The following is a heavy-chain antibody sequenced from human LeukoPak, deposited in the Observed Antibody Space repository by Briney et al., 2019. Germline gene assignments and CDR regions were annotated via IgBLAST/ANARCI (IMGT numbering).Heavy chain of an antibody. J-gene: IGHJ4*02. CDR2: IWYDGSKK. CDR3: ARLLGSYFDY. Sequence: PERSLRLSCAASGFTFSSNGMHWVRQAPGKGLEWVAVIWYDGSKKYYADSAKGRFTISRDNSKNTLYLQMNNPRAEDTAVYYCARLLGSYFDYWGQGTLVTVSS. D-gene: IGHD7-27*01. CDR1: GFTFSSNG. V-gene: IGHV3-33*08.